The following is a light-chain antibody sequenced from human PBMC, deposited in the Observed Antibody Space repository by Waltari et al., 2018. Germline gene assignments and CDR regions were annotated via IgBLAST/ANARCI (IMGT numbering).Light chain of an antibody. V-gene: IGLV2-14*03. CDR1: SSDVGAYNY. J-gene: IGLJ2*01. Sequence: QSALTQPASVSGSPGQSITISCTGTSSDVGAYNYVSWYQQHPSKAPKLIVFNVIIRPSGVSNRFSGSKSGNTASLPISGLQAEAEADYYCSSYIGSSTLELFGGGTSLTVL. CDR3: SSYIGSSTLEL. CDR2: NVI.